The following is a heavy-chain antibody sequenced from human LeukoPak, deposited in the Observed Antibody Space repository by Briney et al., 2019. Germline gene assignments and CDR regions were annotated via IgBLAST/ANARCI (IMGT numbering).Heavy chain of an antibody. CDR2: ISYDGSNK. D-gene: IGHD6-19*01. J-gene: IGHJ4*02. CDR1: GFTFSSYG. Sequence: GGSLRLSCAASGFTFSSYGMHWVRQAPGKGLEWVAVISYDGSNKYYADSVKGRFTISRDNSKNTLYLQMNSLRDDDTAVYYCATGGSAWSFDYWGQGTLVTVSS. CDR3: ATGGSAWSFDY. V-gene: IGHV3-30*03.